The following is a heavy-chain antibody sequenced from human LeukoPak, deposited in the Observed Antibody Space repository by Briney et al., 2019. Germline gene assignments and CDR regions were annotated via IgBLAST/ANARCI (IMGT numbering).Heavy chain of an antibody. V-gene: IGHV1-2*02. CDR1: GDTFTVYY. D-gene: IGHD6-19*01. CDR3: ATETLLTVAGTPDY. Sequence: RASVKVSSKASGDTFTVYYMNCVRQAPGQGLEWMGWINPNSGGTNYAQKFQGRVTMTRDTSISTAYMELSRLRSDDTAVYYCATETLLTVAGTPDYWGQGTLVTGSS. J-gene: IGHJ4*02. CDR2: INPNSGGT.